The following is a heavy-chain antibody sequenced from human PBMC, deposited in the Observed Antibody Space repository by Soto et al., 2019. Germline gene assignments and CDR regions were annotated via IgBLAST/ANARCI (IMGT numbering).Heavy chain of an antibody. V-gene: IGHV3-21*01. Sequence: EVQLVESGGGLVKPGGSLRLSCAASGFIFSSYSMNWVRQATGKGLEWVSSISSSSSYIYYADSVKGRFTISRDNAKNSLYLQMNSMRAEDTAVYYCARYDYNNLDYWGQGTLFTVSS. D-gene: IGHD4-4*01. J-gene: IGHJ4*02. CDR2: ISSSSSYI. CDR3: ARYDYNNLDY. CDR1: GFIFSSYS.